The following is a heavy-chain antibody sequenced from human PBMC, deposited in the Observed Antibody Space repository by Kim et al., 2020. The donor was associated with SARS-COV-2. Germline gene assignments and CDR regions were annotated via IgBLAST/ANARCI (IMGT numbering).Heavy chain of an antibody. CDR3: AKLKTTSCYSAMDV. J-gene: IGHJ6*02. Sequence: GGSLRLSCAASGFTFSTYAMSWVRQAPGRGLEWVSCISANGGTTYYADSVKGRFSISGDNSKNTLYLQVNNLRAEDTAVYRCAKLKTTSCYSAMDVWGQG. CDR2: ISANGGTT. D-gene: IGHD2-2*02. V-gene: IGHV3-23*01. CDR1: GFTFSTYA.